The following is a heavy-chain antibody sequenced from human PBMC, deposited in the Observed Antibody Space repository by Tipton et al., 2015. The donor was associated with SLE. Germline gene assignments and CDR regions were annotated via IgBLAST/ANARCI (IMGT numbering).Heavy chain of an antibody. J-gene: IGHJ4*02. V-gene: IGHV4-31*03. CDR1: GGSISSGGYY. CDR2: ISYSGSA. CDR3: ARAIDCSRGNCFSSLDS. D-gene: IGHD2-15*01. Sequence: LSLTCTVSGGSISSGGYYWSWVRQHPGKGLEWIGYISYSGSADYSPSLKSRVSISIDTSKTQFSLKLTSVTAADTAVYYCARAIDCSRGNCFSSLDSWGQGTLVAVSA.